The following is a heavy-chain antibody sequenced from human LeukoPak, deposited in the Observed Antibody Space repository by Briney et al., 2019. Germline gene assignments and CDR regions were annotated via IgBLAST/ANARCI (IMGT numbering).Heavy chain of an antibody. CDR2: MSDDGSYK. J-gene: IGHJ6*03. Sequence: GGSLRLSCAASGFTFSNYGMHWVRQAPGKGLEWVAVMSDDGSYKYYADSVKGRFTISRDNSKNTLYLQMNSLRAEDTAVYYCARDQLEYSSSDYYYYYMDVWGKGTTVTVSS. CDR1: GFTFSNYG. CDR3: ARDQLEYSSSDYYYYYMDV. V-gene: IGHV3-30*03. D-gene: IGHD6-6*01.